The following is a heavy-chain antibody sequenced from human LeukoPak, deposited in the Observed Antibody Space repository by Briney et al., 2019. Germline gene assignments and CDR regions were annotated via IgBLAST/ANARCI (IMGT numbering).Heavy chain of an antibody. CDR3: AAVGIVVVTSPRDCWFSWFDP. V-gene: IGHV1-69*05. CDR2: IIPIFGGA. Sequence: SVKVSCKASGGRFSSYGISWVRQAPGPGLEWMGGIIPIFGGANYAHKFQGRGTITTDVSTSAAYMELSSLRSEDTAVYSCAAVGIVVVTSPRDCWFSWFDPWGQGTLVTVSS. CDR1: GGRFSSYG. D-gene: IGHD2-21*02. J-gene: IGHJ5*02.